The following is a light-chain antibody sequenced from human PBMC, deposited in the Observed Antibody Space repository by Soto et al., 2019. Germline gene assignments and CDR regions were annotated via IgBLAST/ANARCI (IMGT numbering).Light chain of an antibody. CDR3: QQYNQWPPWT. CDR1: QSVSSN. V-gene: IGKV3-15*01. Sequence: EIVMTQSPATLSVSPGERATLSCRASQSVSSNLAWYQQKPGQAPRLLIYGASTMATGIPARFSGSGSGTESSLTISSRQSEDFAVYYCQQYNQWPPWTFGQGTQVEIK. CDR2: GAS. J-gene: IGKJ1*01.